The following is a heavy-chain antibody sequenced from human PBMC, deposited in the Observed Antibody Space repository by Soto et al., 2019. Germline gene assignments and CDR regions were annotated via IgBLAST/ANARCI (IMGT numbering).Heavy chain of an antibody. J-gene: IGHJ6*02. CDR2: ISGSGGST. Sequence: GGSLRLSCAASGFTFSSYAMSWVRQAPGKGLEWVSAISGSGGSTYYADSVKGRFTISRDNSKNTLYLQMNSLRAEDTAVYYCAKIVVPAAPRRHPGRYYYGMDVWGQGTTVTVSS. CDR3: AKIVVPAAPRRHPGRYYYGMDV. D-gene: IGHD2-2*01. V-gene: IGHV3-23*01. CDR1: GFTFSSYA.